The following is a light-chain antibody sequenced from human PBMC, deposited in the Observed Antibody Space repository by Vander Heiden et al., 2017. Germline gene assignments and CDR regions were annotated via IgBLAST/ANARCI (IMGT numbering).Light chain of an antibody. CDR2: KDS. J-gene: IGLJ1*01. Sequence: QTARITCSGDALPKQYAYWYQQKPGQAPALVIYKDSERPSGIPERFSGSSSGTTVTLTISGVQAEDEADYYCQSADSSGTYEVFGTGTKVTVL. CDR1: ALPKQY. V-gene: IGLV3-25*03. CDR3: QSADSSGTYEV.